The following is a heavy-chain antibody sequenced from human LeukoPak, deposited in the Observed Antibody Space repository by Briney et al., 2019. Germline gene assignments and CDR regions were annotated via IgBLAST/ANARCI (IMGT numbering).Heavy chain of an antibody. V-gene: IGHV4-34*01. CDR1: GGSFSGYY. CDR3: ARGSSGYYPHWFDP. Sequence: SETLSLTCAVYGGSFSGYYWSWIRQPPGKGLEWIGEINHSGSTNYNPSLKSRVTMSVDTSKNQFSLKLSSVTAADTAVYYCARGSSGYYPHWFDPWGQGTLVTVSS. CDR2: INHSGST. D-gene: IGHD3-22*01. J-gene: IGHJ5*02.